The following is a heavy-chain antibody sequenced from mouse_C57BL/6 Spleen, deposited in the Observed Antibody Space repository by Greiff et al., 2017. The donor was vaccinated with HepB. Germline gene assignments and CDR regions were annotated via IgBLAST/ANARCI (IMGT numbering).Heavy chain of an antibody. V-gene: IGHV2-6-1*01. CDR2: IWSDGST. J-gene: IGHJ1*03. CDR1: GFSLTSYG. Sequence: VQLVESGPGLVAPSQSLSITCTVSGFSLTSYGVHWVRQPPGKGLEWLVVIWSDGSTTYNSALKSRLSISKDNSKSQVFLKMNSLQTDDTAMYYCARHADYYGSSYWYFDVWGTGTTVTVSS. D-gene: IGHD1-1*01. CDR3: ARHADYYGSSYWYFDV.